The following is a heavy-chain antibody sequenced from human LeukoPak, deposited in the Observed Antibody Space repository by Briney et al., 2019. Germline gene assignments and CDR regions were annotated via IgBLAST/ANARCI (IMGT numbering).Heavy chain of an antibody. D-gene: IGHD6-13*01. J-gene: IGHJ4*02. CDR2: ISCDGSNK. Sequence: GGSLRLSCAASGFTFSSYAMHWVRQAPGKGLEWVAVISCDGSNKYYADSVKGRFTISRDNSKNTLYLQMNSLRAEDTAVYYCARVVQRAAGKDFDYWGQGTLVTVSS. CDR3: ARVVQRAAGKDFDY. V-gene: IGHV3-30-3*01. CDR1: GFTFSSYA.